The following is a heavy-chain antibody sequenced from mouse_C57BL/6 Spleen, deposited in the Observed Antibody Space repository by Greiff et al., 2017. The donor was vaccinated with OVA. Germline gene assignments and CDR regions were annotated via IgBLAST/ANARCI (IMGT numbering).Heavy chain of an antibody. CDR1: GFSLTSYG. CDR3: ARNYYDYWYFDV. J-gene: IGHJ1*03. Sequence: VKVVESGPGLVQPSQSLSITCTVSGFSLTSYGVHWVRQSPGKGLEWLGVIWSGGSTDYNAAFISRLSISKDNSKSQVFFKMNSLQADDTAIYYCARNYYDYWYFDVWGTGTTVTVSS. CDR2: IWSGGST. D-gene: IGHD2-4*01. V-gene: IGHV2-2*01.